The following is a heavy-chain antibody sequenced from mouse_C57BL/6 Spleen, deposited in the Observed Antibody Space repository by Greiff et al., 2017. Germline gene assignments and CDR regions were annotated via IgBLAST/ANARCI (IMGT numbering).Heavy chain of an antibody. CDR2: ISGGGGNT. D-gene: IGHD3-2*01. V-gene: IGHV5-9*01. J-gene: IGHJ1*03. CDR1: GFTFSSYT. Sequence: DVKLVESGGGLVKPGGSLKLSCAASGFTFSSYTMSWVRQTPEKRLEWVATISGGGGNTYYPDSVKGRFTISRDNAKNTLYLQMSSLRSEDTALYYCARQQTAYFDVWGTGTTVTVSS. CDR3: ARQQTAYFDV.